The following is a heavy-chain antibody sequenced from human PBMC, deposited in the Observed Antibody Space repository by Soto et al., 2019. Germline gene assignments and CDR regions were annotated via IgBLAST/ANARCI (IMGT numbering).Heavy chain of an antibody. CDR3: ASSQDGSYWYGMDV. D-gene: IGHD1-26*01. Sequence: GGSLRLSCAASGFTVSSNYMSWVRQAPGKGLEWVSVIYSGGSTYYADSVKGRFTISRDNSKNTLYLQMNSLRAEDTAVYYCASSQDGSYWYGMDVWGQGTKVTVSS. V-gene: IGHV3-66*01. CDR2: IYSGGST. CDR1: GFTVSSNY. J-gene: IGHJ6*02.